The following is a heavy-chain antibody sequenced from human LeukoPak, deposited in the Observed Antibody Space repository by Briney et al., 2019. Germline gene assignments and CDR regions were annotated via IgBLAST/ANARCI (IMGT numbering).Heavy chain of an antibody. CDR2: ISAYNGNT. CDR1: GYTFTSYG. J-gene: IGHJ3*02. Sequence: ASVKVPCKASGYTFTSYGISWVRQAPGQGLEWMGWISAYNGNTNYAQKLQGRVTMTTDTSTSTAYMELRSLRSDDTAVYYCGRGRWLQGAFDIWGQGTMVTVSS. D-gene: IGHD5-24*01. CDR3: GRGRWLQGAFDI. V-gene: IGHV1-18*04.